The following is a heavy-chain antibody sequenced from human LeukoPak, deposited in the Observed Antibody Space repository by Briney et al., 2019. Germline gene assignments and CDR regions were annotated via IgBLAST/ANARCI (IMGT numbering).Heavy chain of an antibody. CDR1: GGSVSSGSYF. J-gene: IGHJ4*02. D-gene: IGHD6-13*01. V-gene: IGHV4-61*01. Sequence: SETLSLTCTVSGGSVSSGSYFWSWIRQPPGKGLEWIGFIYYNGNTNSSPSLKSRVTISVDTSKSQFSLKLTSVTAADTAVYYCARGYRSSWYHVDYWGQGTLVTVSS. CDR3: ARGYRSSWYHVDY. CDR2: IYYNGNT.